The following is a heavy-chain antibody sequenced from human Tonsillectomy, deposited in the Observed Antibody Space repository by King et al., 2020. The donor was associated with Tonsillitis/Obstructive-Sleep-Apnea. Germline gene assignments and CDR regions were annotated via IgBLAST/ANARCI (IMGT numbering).Heavy chain of an antibody. D-gene: IGHD3-3*01. CDR1: GFTFDDYG. Sequence: EVQLVESGGGVVRPGGSLRLSCAASGFTFDDYGMSWVRQAPGKGLEWVSGINWNGGSTGYADSVKGRFTIARDNARNSLYMQMNSLRAEDTALYYCARGHPYDFWDAFDIWGQGTMVTVSS. CDR3: ARGHPYDFWDAFDI. J-gene: IGHJ3*02. CDR2: INWNGGST. V-gene: IGHV3-20*04.